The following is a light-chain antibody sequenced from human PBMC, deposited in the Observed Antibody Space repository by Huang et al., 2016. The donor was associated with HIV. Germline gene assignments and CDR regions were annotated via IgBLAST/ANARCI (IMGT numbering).Light chain of an antibody. CDR3: QQRYTWPALT. J-gene: IGKJ4*01. CDR2: YAS. Sequence: EIVLTQSPATLSLSPGERATLSCRASQSVSNYLAWYQQKPGQAPRLRIYYASNRATGIPARFSGSEAGTDFTLTISSLEPEDFAVYYCQQRYTWPALTFGGGTKVEIK. V-gene: IGKV3-11*01. CDR1: QSVSNY.